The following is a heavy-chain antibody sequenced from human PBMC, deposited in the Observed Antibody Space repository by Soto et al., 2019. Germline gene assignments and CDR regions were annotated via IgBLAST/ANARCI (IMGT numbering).Heavy chain of an antibody. CDR3: ARDLGQQLFDY. D-gene: IGHD6-13*01. CDR2: ISAYNGNK. Sequence: GASVKVSCKSPCYTFTSYGISLFRQAPGQGLEWMGWISAYNGNKKYAQKLQGRVSMTTDTSTSTAYMELRSLRSDDTAVYYCARDLGQQLFDYWGQGTLVTVSS. J-gene: IGHJ4*02. V-gene: IGHV1-18*01. CDR1: CYTFTSYG.